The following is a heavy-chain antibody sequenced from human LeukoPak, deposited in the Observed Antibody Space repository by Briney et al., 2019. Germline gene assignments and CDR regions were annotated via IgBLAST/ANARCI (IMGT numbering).Heavy chain of an antibody. CDR1: GFTFSIYA. Sequence: PGGSLRLSCAASGFTFSIYAMNWVRQAPGKGLEWVSGITASGGNIYYADSVKGRFTISRDNSKNTLYLQMNSLRAEDTAVYHCVAIDKVGLKLLGGDPDYWGQGTLVTVSS. D-gene: IGHD7-27*01. CDR2: ITASGGNI. J-gene: IGHJ4*02. V-gene: IGHV3-23*01. CDR3: VAIDKVGLKLLGGDPDY.